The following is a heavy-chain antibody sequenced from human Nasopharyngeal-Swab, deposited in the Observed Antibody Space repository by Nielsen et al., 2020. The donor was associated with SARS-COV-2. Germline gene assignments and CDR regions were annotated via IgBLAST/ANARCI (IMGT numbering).Heavy chain of an antibody. V-gene: IGHV3-43*02. CDR3: ARDYIVAHYYYGMDV. CDR1: GFTFDDYA. Sequence: GESLKISCAASGFTFDDYAMYWVRQAPGKGLEWVSLISGDGGSTYYADSVKGRFTISRDNAKNSLYLQMNSLRAEDTAVYYCARDYIVAHYYYGMDVWGQGTTVTVSS. D-gene: IGHD3-16*02. J-gene: IGHJ6*02. CDR2: ISGDGGST.